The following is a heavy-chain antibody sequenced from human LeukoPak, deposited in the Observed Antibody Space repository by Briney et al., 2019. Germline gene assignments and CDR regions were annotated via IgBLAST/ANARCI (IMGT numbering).Heavy chain of an antibody. V-gene: IGHV4-34*01. D-gene: IGHD4-11*01. CDR2: INHSGST. J-gene: IGHJ3*02. Sequence: SETLSLTCAVYGGSFSGYYWSWIRQPPGKGLEWIGEINHSGSTNYNPSLKSSVTISVDTSKKQFSLKLSSVTAADPAVFYCARETRLHRTQAFDIWGQGTMVTVSS. CDR1: GGSFSGYY. CDR3: ARETRLHRTQAFDI.